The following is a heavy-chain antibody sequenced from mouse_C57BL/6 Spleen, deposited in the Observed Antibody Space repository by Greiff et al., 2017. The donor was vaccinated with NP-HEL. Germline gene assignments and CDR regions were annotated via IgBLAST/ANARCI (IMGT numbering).Heavy chain of an antibody. V-gene: IGHV7-1*01. CDR2: SRNKANDYTT. Sequence: EVKLMESGGGLVQSGRSLRLSCATSGFTFSDFYMEWVRQAPGKGLEWIAASRNKANDYTTEYSASVKGRFIVSRDTSQSILYLQMNALRAEDTAIYYCAREYYGSPFVFDVWGTGTTVTVSS. CDR1: GFTFSDFY. CDR3: AREYYGSPFVFDV. D-gene: IGHD1-1*01. J-gene: IGHJ1*03.